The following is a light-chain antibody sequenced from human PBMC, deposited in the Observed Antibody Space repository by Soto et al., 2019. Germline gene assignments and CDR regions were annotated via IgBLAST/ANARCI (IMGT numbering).Light chain of an antibody. CDR2: DVS. Sequence: QSVLTQPASVSGSPGQSITISCTGTSSDVGGYSYVSWYQSHPGEAPKLIIYDVSNRPSGVSDRFSGSKSGNTASLTISGLQAEDEADYYCSSYTSSISYVFGTGTKVTVL. J-gene: IGLJ1*01. V-gene: IGLV2-14*03. CDR1: SSDVGGYSY. CDR3: SSYTSSISYV.